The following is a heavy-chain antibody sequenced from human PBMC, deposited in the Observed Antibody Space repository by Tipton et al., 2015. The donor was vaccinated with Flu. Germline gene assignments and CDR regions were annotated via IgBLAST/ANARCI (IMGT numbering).Heavy chain of an antibody. D-gene: IGHD2-2*01. CDR3: ARFSLYCSSTSCYGFDY. J-gene: IGHJ4*02. CDR2: IYYSGST. CDR1: GGSISSSSYY. Sequence: TLSLTCTVSGGSISSSSYYWGWIRQPPGKGLEWIGSIYYSGSTYYNPSLKSRVTISVDTSKNQFSLKLSSVTAADTAVYYCARFSLYCSSTSCYGFDYWGQGTLVTVSS. V-gene: IGHV4-39*01.